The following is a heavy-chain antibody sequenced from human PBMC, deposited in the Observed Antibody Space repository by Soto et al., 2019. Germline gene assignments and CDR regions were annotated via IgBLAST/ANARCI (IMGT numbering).Heavy chain of an antibody. CDR3: ASGLLAVAAPRGYYYYGMDV. D-gene: IGHD6-19*01. CDR1: VDSVSSNIAA. J-gene: IGHJ6*02. V-gene: IGHV6-1*01. Sequence: SQTLSLTCAISVDSVSSNIAALNWIRQSPSRGLEWLGRTYYRSKWYNDYAVSVKSRITIIQDTSKNQFSLPLNSVHPEDMAVDYCASGLLAVAAPRGYYYYGMDVWGQGTTVTVSS. CDR2: TYYRSKWYN.